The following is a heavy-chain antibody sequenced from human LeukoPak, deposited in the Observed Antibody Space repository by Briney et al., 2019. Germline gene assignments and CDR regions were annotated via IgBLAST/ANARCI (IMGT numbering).Heavy chain of an antibody. J-gene: IGHJ4*02. D-gene: IGHD1-26*01. CDR1: GFTFSSYS. CDR3: AREGLVYRGSYYWSGFDY. CDR2: ISSSSSTI. Sequence: GGSLRLSCAASGFTFSSYSMNWVRQAPGKGLEWVSYISSSSSTIYYADSVKGRFTISRDNAKNSLYLQMNSLRAEDTAVYYCAREGLVYRGSYYWSGFDYWGQGTLVTVSS. V-gene: IGHV3-48*01.